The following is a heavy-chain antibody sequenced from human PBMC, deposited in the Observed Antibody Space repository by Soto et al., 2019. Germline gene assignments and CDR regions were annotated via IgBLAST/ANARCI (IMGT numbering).Heavy chain of an antibody. CDR2: IWHDGSNK. CDR3: ARYGYCSGGSCYAAPVFVY. V-gene: IGHV3-33*01. D-gene: IGHD2-15*01. J-gene: IGHJ4*02. Sequence: QVQLVESGGGVVQPGRSLRLSCAASGFTFSSYGMHWVRQAPGKGLEWVAVIWHDGSNKYYADSVKGRFTISIDNYKKTLYLQTMSVRAADTAVYYCARYGYCSGGSCYAAPVFVYWGQGTLVTVSS. CDR1: GFTFSSYG.